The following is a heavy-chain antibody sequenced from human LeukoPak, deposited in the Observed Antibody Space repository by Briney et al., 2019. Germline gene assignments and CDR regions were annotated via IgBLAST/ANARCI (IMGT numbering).Heavy chain of an antibody. CDR2: IIPIFGTA. Sequence: ASVKVSCKASGGTFSRYAISWVRQAPGRGLEWMGGIIPIFGTANYAQKFQGRVTITADESTSTAYMELSSLRSEDTAVYYCASRHGDSFLELDYWGQGTLVTVSS. CDR1: GGTFSRYA. J-gene: IGHJ4*02. D-gene: IGHD4-17*01. CDR3: ASRHGDSFLELDY. V-gene: IGHV1-69*13.